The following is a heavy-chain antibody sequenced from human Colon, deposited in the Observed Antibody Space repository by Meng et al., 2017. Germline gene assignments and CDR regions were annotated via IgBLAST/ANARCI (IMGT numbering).Heavy chain of an antibody. J-gene: IGHJ5*02. CDR3: ARYGSASHQGWFDP. CDR1: GCSISSGDSY. D-gene: IGHD3-10*01. CDR2: IYYSGST. V-gene: IGHV4-30-4*01. Sequence: QVQLQESGPGLVKPSQTLSLTCSVSGCSISSGDSYWSWIRQPPGKGLEWIGYIYYSGSTYYNPSLKSRVTISVDTSKNQFSLKVTSVTAADTAVYYCARYGSASHQGWFDPWGQGTLVTVSS.